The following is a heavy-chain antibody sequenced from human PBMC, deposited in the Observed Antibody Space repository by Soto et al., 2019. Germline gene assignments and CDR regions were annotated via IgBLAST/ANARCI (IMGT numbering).Heavy chain of an antibody. CDR2: INTNTGNP. J-gene: IGHJ6*02. CDR3: ARDVIVLVPAAVYYGMDV. CDR1: GYTFTSYY. D-gene: IGHD2-2*01. V-gene: IGHV7-4-1*01. Sequence: GASVKVSCKASGYTFTSYYMHWVRQAPGQGLEWTGWINTNTGNPTYAQGFTGRFVFSLDTSVSTAYLQICSLKAEDTAVYYCARDVIVLVPAAVYYGMDVWGQGTTVTVSS.